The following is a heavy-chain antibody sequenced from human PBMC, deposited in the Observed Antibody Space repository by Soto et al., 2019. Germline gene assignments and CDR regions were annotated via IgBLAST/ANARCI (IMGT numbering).Heavy chain of an antibody. V-gene: IGHV3-74*01. J-gene: IGHJ4*02. Sequence: GGSLRLSCAASGFTFGNYWMHWVRQAPGKGLEWVSRMNSDGSTIDYADSVKGRFTVSRDNAKNTLYLQMNSLRAEDTAVYYCATAEVDYWGPGTLVTVSS. CDR1: GFTFGNYW. CDR2: MNSDGSTI. CDR3: ATAEVDY.